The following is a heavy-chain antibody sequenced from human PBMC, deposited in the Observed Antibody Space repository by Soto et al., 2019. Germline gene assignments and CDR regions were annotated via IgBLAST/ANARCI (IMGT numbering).Heavy chain of an antibody. J-gene: IGHJ6*02. CDR1: GGTFSSYA. D-gene: IGHD3-22*01. CDR3: ARRRGDYYDSSGYRYYGMDV. Sequence: GASVKVSCKASGGTFSSYAISWVRQAPGQGLEWMGGIIPIFGTANYAQKFQGRVTITADESTSTAYMELSSLRSEDTAVYYCARRRGDYYDSSGYRYYGMDVWGQGTTVTVSS. V-gene: IGHV1-69*13. CDR2: IIPIFGTA.